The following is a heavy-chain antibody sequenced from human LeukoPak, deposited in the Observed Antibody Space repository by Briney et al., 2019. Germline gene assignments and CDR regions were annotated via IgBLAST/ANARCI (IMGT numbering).Heavy chain of an antibody. Sequence: ASVKVSCKASGYTFTVYYMHRVRQAPGQGLEWMGWINPNSGGTNYAQKFQGRVTMTRDTSISTAYMELSRLRSDDTAVYYCAKEGKTRNWNYYQAKAVYWGQGTLVTVSS. D-gene: IGHD1-7*01. CDR1: GYTFTVYY. J-gene: IGHJ4*02. CDR3: AKEGKTRNWNYYQAKAVY. V-gene: IGHV1-2*02. CDR2: INPNSGGT.